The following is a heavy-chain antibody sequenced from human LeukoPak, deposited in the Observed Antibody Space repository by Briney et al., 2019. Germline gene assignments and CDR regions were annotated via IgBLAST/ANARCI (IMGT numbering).Heavy chain of an antibody. J-gene: IGHJ5*02. CDR1: GFPFSSYW. Sequence: GGSLRLSCTASGFPFSSYWMSWVRQAPGKGLEWVANINQDGSEKYYVNSVKGRFTISRDNAKNSLYLQMNSLRAEDTAVYYCARETPQNWFDPWGQGTLVTVSS. CDR3: ARETPQNWFDP. V-gene: IGHV3-7*01. CDR2: INQDGSEK.